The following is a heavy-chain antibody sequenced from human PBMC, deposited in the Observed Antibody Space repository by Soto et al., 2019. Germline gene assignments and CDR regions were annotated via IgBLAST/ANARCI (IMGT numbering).Heavy chain of an antibody. CDR2: ISSGGDYI. Sequence: VQVVESGGGLVKPGGSLRLSCAASGFAFSPYGMNWVRQAPGKGLEWVSSISSGGDYIFYADSVKGRFTISRDNAKNSLYLQMNSLRAEDAAVYYCARVGGSCSTASCFAYFDSWGQGTLVPVSS. CDR3: ARVGGSCSTASCFAYFDS. CDR1: GFAFSPYG. J-gene: IGHJ4*02. V-gene: IGHV3-21*06. D-gene: IGHD2-2*01.